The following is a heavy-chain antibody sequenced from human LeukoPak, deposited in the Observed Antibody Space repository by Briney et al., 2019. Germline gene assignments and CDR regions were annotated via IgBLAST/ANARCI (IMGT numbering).Heavy chain of an antibody. CDR3: AKDMRPDSSGKGAFDI. D-gene: IGHD3-22*01. CDR1: GFTFDDYA. J-gene: IGHJ3*02. V-gene: IGHV3-43*02. Sequence: PGGSLRLSCAASGFTFDDYAMHWVRQAPGKGLEWVSLLSGGGGRTYYADSVEGRFTISRDNIKNSLYLQMNSLRAEDTALYYCAKDMRPDSSGKGAFDIWGQGTMVTVSS. CDR2: LSGGGGRT.